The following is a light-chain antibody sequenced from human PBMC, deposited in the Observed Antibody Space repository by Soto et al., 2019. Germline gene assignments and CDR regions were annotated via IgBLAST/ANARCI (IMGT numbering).Light chain of an antibody. CDR2: DVS. J-gene: IGLJ1*01. CDR3: SSYTSSSTLLYV. Sequence: QSVLTQPASVSGSPGQSITISCTGTSSDVGGYNYVSWYQQHPDKAPKLMIYDVSNRPSGVSNRFSGSKSGNTASLTISGLQAEDEADYYCSSYTSSSTLLYVFGTGTKVTV. CDR1: SSDVGGYNY. V-gene: IGLV2-14*01.